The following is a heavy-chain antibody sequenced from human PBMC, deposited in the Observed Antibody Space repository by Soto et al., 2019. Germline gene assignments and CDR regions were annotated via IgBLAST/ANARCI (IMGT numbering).Heavy chain of an antibody. CDR2: IYHSGSS. CDR1: GGSISSGTYY. D-gene: IGHD4-17*01. V-gene: IGHV4-30-4*01. J-gene: IGHJ4*02. Sequence: PWETLSLTCTVSGGSISSGTYYWSWIRQPPGKGLEWIGYIYHSGSSQYNPSLKSRVTISIDTSKNQFSLELRSVTAADTAVYYCARDLLDTTVDYYFDYWGPGRLVTVSS. CDR3: ARDLLDTTVDYYFDY.